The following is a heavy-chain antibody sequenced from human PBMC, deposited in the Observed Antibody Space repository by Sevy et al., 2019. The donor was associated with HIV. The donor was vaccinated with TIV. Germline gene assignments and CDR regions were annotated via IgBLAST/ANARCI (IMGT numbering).Heavy chain of an antibody. CDR3: ARDPRYYDILTSYPDY. D-gene: IGHD3-9*01. CDR1: GFTFSSYG. J-gene: IGHJ4*02. V-gene: IGHV3-33*01. Sequence: GGSLRLSCAASGFTFSSYGMHWVRQAPGKGLEWVAVIWYDGSNKYYADSVKGRFTISRDNSKNTLYLQMNSLRAEDTAVYYCARDPRYYDILTSYPDYWGQGTLVTVSS. CDR2: IWYDGSNK.